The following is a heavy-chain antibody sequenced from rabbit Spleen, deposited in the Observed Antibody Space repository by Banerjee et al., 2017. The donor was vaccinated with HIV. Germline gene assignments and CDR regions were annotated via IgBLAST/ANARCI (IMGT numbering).Heavy chain of an antibody. V-gene: IGHV1S45*01. J-gene: IGHJ4*01. D-gene: IGHD6-1*01. Sequence: QLEESGGDLVKPGASLTLTCTASGFSFSSSYWICWVRQAPGKGLEWIACIYGGSSGTYYANWAKGRFTISKTSSTTVTLQMTSLTAADTATYFCAREGPVSTYAFDLWGQGTLVTVS. CDR3: AREGPVSTYAFDL. CDR2: IYGGSSGT. CDR1: GFSFSSSYW.